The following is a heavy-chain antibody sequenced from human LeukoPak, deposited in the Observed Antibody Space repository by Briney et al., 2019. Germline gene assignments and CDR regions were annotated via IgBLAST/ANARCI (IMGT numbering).Heavy chain of an antibody. CDR1: GFTFSSYS. V-gene: IGHV3-48*01. D-gene: IGHD3-22*01. CDR3: ARESYYDSSGYGG. Sequence: GSLILSCAASGFTFSSYSMNWVRQAPGKGLEWVSYISSSSSTIYYADSVKGRFTISRDNAKNSLYLQMNSLRAEDTAVYYCARESYYDSSGYGGWGQGTLVTVSS. J-gene: IGHJ4*02. CDR2: ISSSSSTI.